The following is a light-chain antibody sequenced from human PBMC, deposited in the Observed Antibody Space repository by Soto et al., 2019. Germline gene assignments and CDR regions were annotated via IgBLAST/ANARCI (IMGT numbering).Light chain of an antibody. CDR1: SSNIGAGYD. J-gene: IGLJ3*02. V-gene: IGLV1-40*01. Sequence: QSVLTRPPSVSGAPGQRVTMSCTGSSSNIGAGYDVQWYQQLPGTTPKLLIYGNNNRPSGVPDRFSASKSGTSASLAITGLQAEDEADYYCQSHDSSLSASVFGGGTKLTVL. CDR2: GNN. CDR3: QSHDSSLSASV.